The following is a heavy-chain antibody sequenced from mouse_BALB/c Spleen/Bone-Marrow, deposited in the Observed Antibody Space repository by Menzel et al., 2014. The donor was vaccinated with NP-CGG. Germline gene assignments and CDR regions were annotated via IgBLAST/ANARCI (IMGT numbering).Heavy chain of an antibody. D-gene: IGHD2-4*01. J-gene: IGHJ2*01. CDR2: ISSGGSYT. CDR1: GFTFXSYG. CDR3: ARQTYYDYGGYFDY. V-gene: IGHV5-6*01. Sequence: EVQLQQSGGDLVKPGGSLKLSCAASGFTFXSYGMSWVRQTPDKRLEWVATISSGGSYTYYPDSVKGRFTISRDNAKNTLYLQMSSLKSEDTAMYYCARQTYYDYGGYFDYWGQGTTLTVSS.